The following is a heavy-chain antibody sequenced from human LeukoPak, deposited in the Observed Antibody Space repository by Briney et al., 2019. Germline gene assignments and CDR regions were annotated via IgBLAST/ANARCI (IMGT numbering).Heavy chain of an antibody. CDR2: TYYSGTT. CDR3: ARPISGYGSFDI. Sequence: SETLSLTCTVSGGSISSGGYYWSWIRQHPGKGLQCIGYTYYSGTTYYNPSLRSRVTISLDTSKNQFSLKLSSVTAADTAVYYCARPISGYGSFDIWGQGTMVTVSS. D-gene: IGHD3-22*01. J-gene: IGHJ3*02. V-gene: IGHV4-31*03. CDR1: GGSISSGGYY.